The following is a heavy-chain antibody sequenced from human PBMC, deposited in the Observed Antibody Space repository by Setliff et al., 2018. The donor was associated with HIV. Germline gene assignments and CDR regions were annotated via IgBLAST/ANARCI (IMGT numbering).Heavy chain of an antibody. Sequence: PSETLSLTCTVSGDSMSSSSYYWGWIRQPPGKGLEWIGSIHYSGSTSYNPSLKSRVTISVDTSKNQFSLKLRSVTAADRAVYYCARVPGYSSGTSYMDVWGKGTTVTVSS. D-gene: IGHD6-19*01. J-gene: IGHJ6*03. CDR2: IHYSGST. V-gene: IGHV4-39*07. CDR3: ARVPGYSSGTSYMDV. CDR1: GDSMSSSSYY.